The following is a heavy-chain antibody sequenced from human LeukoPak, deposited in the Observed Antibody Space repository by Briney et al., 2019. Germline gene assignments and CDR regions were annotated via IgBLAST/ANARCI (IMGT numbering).Heavy chain of an antibody. J-gene: IGHJ4*02. V-gene: IGHV3-33*01. D-gene: IGHD6-19*01. CDR1: GFTFRTYG. CDR2: IWYDGSDK. Sequence: GGSLRLSCAASGFTFRTYGMHWVRQAPGKGLEWVAVIWYDGSDKYHADSVKGRFTISRDNSKNMLYLQMNSLRAEDTAVYYCASSIGWSLASDYWGQGTLVPVSS. CDR3: ASSIGWSLASDY.